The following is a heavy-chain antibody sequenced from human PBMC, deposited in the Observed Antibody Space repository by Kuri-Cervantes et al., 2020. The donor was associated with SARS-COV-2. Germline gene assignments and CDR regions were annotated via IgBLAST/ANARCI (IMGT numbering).Heavy chain of an antibody. Sequence: GGSLRLSCAASGFTFSSYSMNWVRQAPGKGLEWVSYISSSSSTIYYADSVKGRFTISRDNAKNSLYLQMNSLRAEDTAVYYCARDMTIFGVVTYYLDYWGQGTLVTVSS. CDR3: ARDMTIFGVVTYYLDY. V-gene: IGHV3-48*04. CDR1: GFTFSSYS. J-gene: IGHJ4*02. CDR2: ISSSSSTI. D-gene: IGHD3-3*01.